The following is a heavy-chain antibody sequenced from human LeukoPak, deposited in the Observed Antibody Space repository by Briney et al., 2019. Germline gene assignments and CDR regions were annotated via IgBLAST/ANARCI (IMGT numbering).Heavy chain of an antibody. D-gene: IGHD4-17*01. J-gene: IGHJ5*02. CDR2: ISSNGGNT. Sequence: GGSLRLPCAASGFTFSSYAMHWVRQAPGKGLEYVSAISSNGGNTYHANSVKGRFSISRDNSKNTVSLEMRSLRPEDMGVYYCGALYGGFDPWGQGTLVIVSS. CDR3: GALYGGFDP. V-gene: IGHV3-64*01. CDR1: GFTFSSYA.